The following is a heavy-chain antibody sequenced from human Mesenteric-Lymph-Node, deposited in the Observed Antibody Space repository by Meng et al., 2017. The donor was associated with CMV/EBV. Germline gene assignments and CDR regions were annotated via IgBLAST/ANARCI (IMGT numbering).Heavy chain of an antibody. CDR2: INSDGSST. CDR3: ARCSSTSCWNY. Sequence: GESLKISCAASGFTFSSYWMHWVRQAPGKGLVWVSRINSDGSSTSYADSVKGRFTISRDNAKTTLYLQMNSLRAEDTAVYYCARCSSTSCWNYWGQGTLVTVSS. J-gene: IGHJ4*02. D-gene: IGHD2-2*01. CDR1: GFTFSSYW. V-gene: IGHV3-74*01.